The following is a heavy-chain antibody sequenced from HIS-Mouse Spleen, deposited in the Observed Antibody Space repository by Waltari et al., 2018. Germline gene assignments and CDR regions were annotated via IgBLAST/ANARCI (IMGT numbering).Heavy chain of an antibody. CDR2: IYYSGST. CDR3: AKAPAAGYYFDY. Sequence: QLQLQESGPGLVKPSETLSLICTVSGGPISSSSYSWGWIRQPPGKGLEWIGSIYYSGSTYYNPSLKSRVTISVDTSKNQFSLKLSSVTAADTAVYYCAKAPAAGYYFDYWGQGTLVTVSS. V-gene: IGHV4-39*07. J-gene: IGHJ4*02. CDR1: GGPISSSSYS. D-gene: IGHD6-13*01.